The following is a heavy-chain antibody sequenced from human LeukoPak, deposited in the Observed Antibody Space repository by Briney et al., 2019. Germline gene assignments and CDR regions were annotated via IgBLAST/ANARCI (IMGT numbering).Heavy chain of an antibody. J-gene: IGHJ1*01. Sequence: QPGGSLRLSCAASGFTFSSYAMSWVRQAPGKGLEWVAVISYDGSNKYYADSVKGRFTISRDNSKNTLYLQMNSLRAEDTAVYYCARDPYYYDSSGYMSQYFQHWGQGTLVTVSS. CDR2: ISYDGSNK. CDR3: ARDPYYYDSSGYMSQYFQH. V-gene: IGHV3-30*04. CDR1: GFTFSSYA. D-gene: IGHD3-22*01.